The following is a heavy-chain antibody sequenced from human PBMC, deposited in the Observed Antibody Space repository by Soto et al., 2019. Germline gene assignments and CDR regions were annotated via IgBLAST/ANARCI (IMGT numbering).Heavy chain of an antibody. D-gene: IGHD5-12*01. CDR1: GGSFSGYY. CDR2: INHSGST. J-gene: IGHJ6*03. V-gene: IGHV4-34*01. Sequence: QVQLQQWGAGLLKPSETLSLTCAVYGGSFSGYYWSWIRQPPGKGLEWIGEINHSGSTNYNPSLKSRVTISVDTSKNQFSLKLSSVTSADTAVYYCARGVRGVATIFYYYYYMDVWGKGTTVTVSS. CDR3: ARGVRGVATIFYYYYYMDV.